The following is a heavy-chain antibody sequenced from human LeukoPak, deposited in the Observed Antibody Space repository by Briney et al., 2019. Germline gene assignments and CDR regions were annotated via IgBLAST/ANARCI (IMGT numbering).Heavy chain of an antibody. D-gene: IGHD3-9*01. CDR3: VKDWHILTGRSCFDP. V-gene: IGHV1-18*01. CDR2: VSSYNGDT. J-gene: IGHJ5*02. Sequence: ASVKVSCKTSGYTFTSYAISWVRQAPGQGLEWMGWVSSYNGDTNYAQKFQGRLAMSTDTSTSTAYMELRSLRFGDTAIYYCVKDWHILTGRSCFDPWGQGTLVTVSS. CDR1: GYTFTSYA.